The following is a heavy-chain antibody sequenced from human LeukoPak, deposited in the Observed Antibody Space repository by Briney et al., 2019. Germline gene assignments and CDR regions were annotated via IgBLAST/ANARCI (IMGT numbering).Heavy chain of an antibody. CDR1: GFTFSSYG. V-gene: IGHV3-30*02. CDR3: AKSVPAAKYYYYYYYMDV. Sequence: PGGSLRLSCAASGFTFSSYGMHWVRQAPGEGLEWVAFIRYDGSNKYYADSVKGRFTISRDNSKNTLYLQMNSLRAEDTAVYYCAKSVPAAKYYYYYYYMDVWGKGTTVTVSS. D-gene: IGHD2-2*01. J-gene: IGHJ6*03. CDR2: IRYDGSNK.